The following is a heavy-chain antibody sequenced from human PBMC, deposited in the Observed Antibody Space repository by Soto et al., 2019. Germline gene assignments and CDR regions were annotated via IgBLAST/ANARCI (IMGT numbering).Heavy chain of an antibody. D-gene: IGHD6-6*01. CDR3: ARTGRRSPSKWQLVHYFDY. Sequence: QVQLVQSGAEVKKPESSVKVSCKASGGTFSSYAISWVRQAPGPGLEWMGGMSPIFGTANYAQKFQGRVTCAADNSTSTAYKELSSLRCEDPCVYYCARTGRRSPSKWQLVHYFDYCGQGTLVTVSS. CDR1: GGTFSSYA. CDR2: MSPIFGTA. J-gene: IGHJ4*02. V-gene: IGHV1-69*06.